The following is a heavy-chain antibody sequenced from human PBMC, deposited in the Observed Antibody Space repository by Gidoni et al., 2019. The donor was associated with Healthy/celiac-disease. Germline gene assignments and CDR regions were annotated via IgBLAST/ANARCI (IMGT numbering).Heavy chain of an antibody. Sequence: QVQLQESGPGLVKPSQTLSLTCTVSGGSISSGGYYWSWIRQHPGKGLEWIGYIYYSGSTYYNPSLKSRVTISVDTSKNQFSLKLSSVTAADTAVYYCARERYSGSYLRSYGMDVWGQGTTVTVSS. J-gene: IGHJ6*02. CDR3: ARERYSGSYLRSYGMDV. CDR1: GGSISSGGYY. CDR2: IYYSGST. V-gene: IGHV4-31*03. D-gene: IGHD1-26*01.